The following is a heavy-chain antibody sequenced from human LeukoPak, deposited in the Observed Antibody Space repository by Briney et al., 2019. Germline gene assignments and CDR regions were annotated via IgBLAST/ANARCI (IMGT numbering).Heavy chain of an antibody. J-gene: IGHJ4*02. CDR2: ISYDGSNK. V-gene: IGHV3-30*18. Sequence: GSLRLSCAASGFTFSSYGMHWVRQAPGKGLEWVAVISYDGSNKYYADSVKGRFTISRDNSKNTLYLQMNSLRAEDTAVYYCAKVVGATSHFDYWGQGTLVTVSS. CDR3: AKVVGATSHFDY. D-gene: IGHD1-26*01. CDR1: GFTFSSYG.